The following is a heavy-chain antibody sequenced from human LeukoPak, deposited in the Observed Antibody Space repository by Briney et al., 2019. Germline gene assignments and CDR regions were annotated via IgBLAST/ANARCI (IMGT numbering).Heavy chain of an antibody. V-gene: IGHV3-20*04. CDR1: GFTFDDYG. J-gene: IGHJ4*02. CDR3: ARDLTMVRGVISYFDY. CDR2: INWNGGST. Sequence: GGSLRLSCAASGFTFDDYGMSWVRQAPGKGLEWVSGINWNGGSTGYADSVKGRFTISRDNAKNSLYLQMNSLRAEDTALYYCARDLTMVRGVISYFDYWGQGTLVTVSS. D-gene: IGHD3-10*01.